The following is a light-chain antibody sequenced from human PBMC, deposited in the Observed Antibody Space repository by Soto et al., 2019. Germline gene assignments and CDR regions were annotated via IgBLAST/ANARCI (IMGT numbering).Light chain of an antibody. V-gene: IGKV1-9*01. J-gene: IGKJ3*01. CDR1: QAIGSY. Sequence: PLTQSPSSLSASVGDTVTITCRASQAIGSYFAWYQQRPGTAPKLLIYSASTLHSGVPSRFSSSGSGTDFALTISSLQPEDFATYYCQQVDSYPRTFGPGTTVEI. CDR2: SAS. CDR3: QQVDSYPRT.